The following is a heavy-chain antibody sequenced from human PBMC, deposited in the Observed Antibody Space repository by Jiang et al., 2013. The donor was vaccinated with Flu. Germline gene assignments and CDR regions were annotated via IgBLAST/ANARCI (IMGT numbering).Heavy chain of an antibody. CDR1: GFTFSSYA. V-gene: IGHV3-23*01. D-gene: IGHD3-22*01. Sequence: VQLLESGGGLVQPGGSLRLSCAASGFTFSSYAMSWVRQAPGKGLEWVSAISGSGGSTYYADSVKGRFTISRDNSKNTLYLQMNSLRAEDTAVYYCAKDRGNDREKMIVVASEYFQHWGQGTLVTVSS. CDR2: ISGSGGST. CDR3: AKDRGNDREKMIVVASEYFQH. J-gene: IGHJ1*01.